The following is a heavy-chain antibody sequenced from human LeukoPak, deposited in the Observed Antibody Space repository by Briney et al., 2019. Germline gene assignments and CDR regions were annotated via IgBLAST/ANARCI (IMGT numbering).Heavy chain of an antibody. CDR2: IYHSGST. CDR1: GGSISSGGYY. V-gene: IGHV4-30-2*01. CDR3: ARVGRYCSSTSCYTLDY. J-gene: IGHJ4*02. D-gene: IGHD2-2*02. Sequence: SETLSLTCTVSGGSISSGGYYWSWIRQPPGKGLEWIGYIYHSGSTYYNPSLKSRVTISVDRSKNQFSLKLSSVTAADTAVYYCARVGRYCSSTSCYTLDYWGQGTLVTVSS.